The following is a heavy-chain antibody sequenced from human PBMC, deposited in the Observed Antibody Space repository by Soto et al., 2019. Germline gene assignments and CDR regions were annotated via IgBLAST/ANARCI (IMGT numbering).Heavy chain of an antibody. CDR1: GGSISSYY. Sequence: NPSETLSLTCTVSGGSISSYYWSWIRQPPGKGLEWIGYIYYSGSTNYNPSLKSRVTISVDTSKNQFSLKLSSVTAADTAVYYCARGGRVRGAYNWFDPWGQGTLVTSPQ. D-gene: IGHD3-16*01. CDR2: IYYSGST. V-gene: IGHV4-59*01. CDR3: ARGGRVRGAYNWFDP. J-gene: IGHJ5*02.